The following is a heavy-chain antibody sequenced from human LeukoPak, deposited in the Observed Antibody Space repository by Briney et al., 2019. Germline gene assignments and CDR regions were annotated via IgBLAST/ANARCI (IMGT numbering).Heavy chain of an antibody. D-gene: IGHD3-22*01. V-gene: IGHV4-39*01. CDR2: IYYSGST. J-gene: IGHJ4*02. CDR1: GGSISSSSYY. Sequence: PSETLSLTCTVSGGSISSSSYYWGWIRQPPGKGLEWIGSIYYSGSTYYNPSLKSRVTISVDTSKNQFSLKLSSVTAADTAVYYCARALDDRSGYYFDYWGQGTLVTVSS. CDR3: ARALDDRSGYYFDY.